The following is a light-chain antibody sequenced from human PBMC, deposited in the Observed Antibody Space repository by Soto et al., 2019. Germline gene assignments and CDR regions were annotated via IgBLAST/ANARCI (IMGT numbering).Light chain of an antibody. CDR1: QGISSY. Sequence: IQLTQSPSSLSASVGDRVTITCRASQGISSYLAWYQQKPGKAPKLLIYAASTLQSGVPSRFSGSGSGTDFTLTISSLQSEDFAVYYCQPYNNWPLTFGGGTKVDIK. CDR3: QPYNNWPLT. CDR2: AAS. V-gene: IGKV1-9*01. J-gene: IGKJ4*01.